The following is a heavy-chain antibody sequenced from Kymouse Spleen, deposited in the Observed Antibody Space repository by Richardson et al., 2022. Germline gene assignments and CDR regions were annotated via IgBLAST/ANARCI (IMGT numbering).Heavy chain of an antibody. Sequence: EVQLVESGGGLVKPGGSLRLSCAASGFTFSSYSMNWVRQAPGKGLEWVSSISSSSSYIYYADSVKGRFTISRDNAKNSLYLQMNSLRAEDTAVYYCARDQGFGELLGTFDYWGQGTLVTVSS. D-gene: IGHD3-10*01. CDR2: ISSSSSYI. J-gene: IGHJ4*02. CDR3: ARDQGFGELLGTFDY. V-gene: IGHV3-21*03. CDR1: GFTFSSYS.